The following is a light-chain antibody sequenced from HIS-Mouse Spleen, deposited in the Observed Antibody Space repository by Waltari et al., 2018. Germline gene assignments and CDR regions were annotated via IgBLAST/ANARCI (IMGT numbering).Light chain of an antibody. Sequence: SYELTQPPSVSVSPGQTARITCSGDALPKKYAYWYQQKSGQAPVLVIYEDSKRPSGHPERVSGSSSGTMATLTISGAQVEDEADYYCYSTDSSGNHRVFGGGTKLTVL. J-gene: IGLJ2*01. V-gene: IGLV3-10*01. CDR2: EDS. CDR3: YSTDSSGNHRV. CDR1: ALPKKY.